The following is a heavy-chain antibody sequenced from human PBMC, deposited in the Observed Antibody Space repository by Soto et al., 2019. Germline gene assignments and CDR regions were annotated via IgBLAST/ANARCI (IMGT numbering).Heavy chain of an antibody. Sequence: SVKVSCKASGGTFSSYAISWVRQAPGQGLEWMGGIIPIFGTANYAQKFQGRVTITADKSTSTAYMELSSLRSEDTAVYYCARSRLTYYDILTGYPFRAWFGPWGQGTLVTVSS. D-gene: IGHD3-9*01. CDR3: ARSRLTYYDILTGYPFRAWFGP. V-gene: IGHV1-69*06. CDR1: GGTFSSYA. CDR2: IIPIFGTA. J-gene: IGHJ5*02.